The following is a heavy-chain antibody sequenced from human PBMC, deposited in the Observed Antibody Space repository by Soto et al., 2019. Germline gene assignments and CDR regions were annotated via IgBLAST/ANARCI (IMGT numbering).Heavy chain of an antibody. CDR1: GYSISSGYY. V-gene: IGHV4-38-2*01. CDR3: ATGFDFYYAMDV. J-gene: IGHJ6*02. CDR2: IYYSWST. Sequence: SESLSLTCAVSGYSISSGYYWGWIRQPPGKGLEGIGSIYYSWSTYYNASLKRRVTISVDTSKNQFSLKLNAVTDADTAVYYCATGFDFYYAMDVWGQGTTVTVSS. D-gene: IGHD3-10*01.